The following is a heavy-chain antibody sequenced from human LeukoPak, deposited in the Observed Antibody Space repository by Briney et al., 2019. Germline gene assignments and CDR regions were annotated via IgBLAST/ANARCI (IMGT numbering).Heavy chain of an antibody. CDR2: VTSTSNSI. Sequence: GGSLRLSCAASGFTFSDYSMNWVRQAPGKGLEGVAYVTSTSNSIHYADSVKGRFTISRDNAKNSLYLQMNSLRAEDTAVYYCARETRSGYYHYFDYWGQGTLVTVSS. CDR3: ARETRSGYYHYFDY. V-gene: IGHV3-48*01. J-gene: IGHJ4*02. CDR1: GFTFSDYS. D-gene: IGHD3-3*01.